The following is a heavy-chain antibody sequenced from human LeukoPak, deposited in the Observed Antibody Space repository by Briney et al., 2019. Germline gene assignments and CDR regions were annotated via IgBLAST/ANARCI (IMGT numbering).Heavy chain of an antibody. CDR2: INPNSGGT. D-gene: IGHD3-3*01. V-gene: IGHV1-2*06. CDR3: ARGSNYDFWSGYGLYYYYYGMDV. Sequence: ASVKVSCKASGYTFTGYYMHWVRQAPGQGLEWMGRINPNSGGTNYAQKLQGRVTMTRDTSISTAYMELSRLRSDDTAVYYCARGSNYDFWSGYGLYYYYYGMDVWGQGTTVTVSS. J-gene: IGHJ6*02. CDR1: GYTFTGYY.